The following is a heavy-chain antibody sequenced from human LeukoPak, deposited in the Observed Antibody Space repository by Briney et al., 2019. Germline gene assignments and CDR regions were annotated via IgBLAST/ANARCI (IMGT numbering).Heavy chain of an antibody. CDR1: GFTFSSSA. CDR3: AKDLVAGTVVPDY. Sequence: GGSLRLSCAASGFTFSSSAMSWVRQAPGKGLEWVSNISGSGSGGSTYYADSVKGRFTISRDNSKNTLYLQMNSLRAEDTAVYYCAKDLVAGTVVPDYWGQGTLVTVSS. J-gene: IGHJ4*02. V-gene: IGHV3-23*01. CDR2: ISGSGSGGST. D-gene: IGHD6-19*01.